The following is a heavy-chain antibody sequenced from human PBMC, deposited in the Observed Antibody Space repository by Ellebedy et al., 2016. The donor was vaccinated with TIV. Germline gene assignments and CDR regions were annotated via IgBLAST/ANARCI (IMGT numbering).Heavy chain of an antibody. CDR3: ASRITIFGVVISSLDY. CDR1: GGSISSSSYY. CDR2: IYYSGST. J-gene: IGHJ4*02. D-gene: IGHD3-3*01. Sequence: SETLSLXXTVSGGSISSSSYYWGWIRQPPGKGLEWIGSIYYSGSTYYNPSLKSRVTISVDTSKNQFSLKLSSVTAADTAVYYCASRITIFGVVISSLDYWGQGTLVTVSS. V-gene: IGHV4-39*01.